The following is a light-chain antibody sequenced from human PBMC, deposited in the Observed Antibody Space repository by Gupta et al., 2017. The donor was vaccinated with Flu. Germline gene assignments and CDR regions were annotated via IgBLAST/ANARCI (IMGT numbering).Light chain of an antibody. CDR1: SSDVGAYNY. Sequence: QSALTQPASVSGSPGQSITISCTGTSSDVGAYNYVSWYQHHPGKAPKLIVYEVSGRPSGVSNRFSGSKSGNTASLTISGLQAADEADYYCCSYTTISTYAFGSGTKVTVL. J-gene: IGLJ1*01. CDR2: EVS. V-gene: IGLV2-14*01. CDR3: CSYTTISTYA.